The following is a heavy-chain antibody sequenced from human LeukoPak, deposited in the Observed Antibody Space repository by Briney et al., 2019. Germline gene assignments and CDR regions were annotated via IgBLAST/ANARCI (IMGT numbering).Heavy chain of an antibody. CDR2: ISSSGSTI. D-gene: IGHD4-17*01. Sequence: PGGSLRLSCAASGFTSSSYEMNWVRQAPGKGLEWVSYISSSGSTISYADSVKGRLTISRDNAKNSLYLQMNSLRAEDTAVYYCARDPYYGDYVVWGQGTLVTVSS. J-gene: IGHJ4*02. CDR1: GFTSSSYE. CDR3: ARDPYYGDYVV. V-gene: IGHV3-48*03.